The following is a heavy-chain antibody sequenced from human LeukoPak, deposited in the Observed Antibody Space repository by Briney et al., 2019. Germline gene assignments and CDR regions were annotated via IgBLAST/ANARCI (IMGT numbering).Heavy chain of an antibody. J-gene: IGHJ4*02. CDR3: AKIPDRYCSGGTCYFDT. D-gene: IGHD2-15*01. Sequence: GRSLRLSCAASGFTFSSYGMHWVRQAPGKGLEWVAVIWYDGSNKYYADSVKGRFTISRDNSKNTLYLQMNSLRPEDTAVYYCAKIPDRYCSGGTCYFDTWGQGTLVTVSS. CDR2: IWYDGSNK. CDR1: GFTFSSYG. V-gene: IGHV3-33*06.